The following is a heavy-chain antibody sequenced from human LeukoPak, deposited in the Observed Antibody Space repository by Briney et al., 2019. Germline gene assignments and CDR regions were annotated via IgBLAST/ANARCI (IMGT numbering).Heavy chain of an antibody. CDR3: ARDWGGYGPTSHDY. D-gene: IGHD3-16*01. V-gene: IGHV3-74*01. CDR2: ISSDGGNI. CDR1: GFTFSRYW. J-gene: IGHJ4*02. Sequence: PGGSLRLSCAASGFTFSRYWMHWVRQDPEKGLVWVSRISSDGGNIIYADSVKGRFTISRDNAKNTLYLEMNSLRVEDTAVYYCARDWGGYGPTSHDYWGQGTLVTVSS.